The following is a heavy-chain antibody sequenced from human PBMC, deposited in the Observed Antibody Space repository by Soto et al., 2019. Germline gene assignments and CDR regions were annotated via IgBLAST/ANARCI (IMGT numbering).Heavy chain of an antibody. CDR1: GFHFGNHN. CDR2: ISSYGSPT. D-gene: IGHD4-17*01. Sequence: GGSLSLSCPASGFHFGNHNMNWVRQAPGKGLEWVAYISSYGSPTDYADSVKGRFTVSRDNAKNSLFLQMNSLRAEDTAVYYCARSFGDSAFLSGESGGFDLWGQGTMVTVSS. J-gene: IGHJ3*01. CDR3: ARSFGDSAFLSGESGGFDL. V-gene: IGHV3-48*01.